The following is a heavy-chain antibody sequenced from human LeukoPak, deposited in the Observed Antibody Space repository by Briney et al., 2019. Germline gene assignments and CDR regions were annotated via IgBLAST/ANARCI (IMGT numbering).Heavy chain of an antibody. CDR2: IKNKGDGGTT. Sequence: GGSLRLSCAASGFTLNKAWMSWVRLAPGKGLEWVGRIKNKGDGGTTDYAAPVKGRFTVSRDDSKSTLYLQMNSLKTEDTAVYYCTTSGTPFEYWGQGTLVTVSS. V-gene: IGHV3-15*01. J-gene: IGHJ4*02. D-gene: IGHD3-10*01. CDR3: TTSGTPFEY. CDR1: GFTLNKAW.